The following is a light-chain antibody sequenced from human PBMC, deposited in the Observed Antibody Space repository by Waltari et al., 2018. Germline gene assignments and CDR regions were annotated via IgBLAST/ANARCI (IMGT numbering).Light chain of an antibody. CDR2: INSDGSH. Sequence: QLVVTQSSSASASLGASVKLTCTLASGPSNNIIAWPQQQPAKGPRYLMKINSDGSHSKGDEIPDRFSGSSSGAERYLTISNLQSEDEGDYYCQTGGHGTWVFGGGTKLTVL. CDR1: SGPSNNI. CDR3: QTGGHGTWV. J-gene: IGLJ3*02. V-gene: IGLV4-69*01.